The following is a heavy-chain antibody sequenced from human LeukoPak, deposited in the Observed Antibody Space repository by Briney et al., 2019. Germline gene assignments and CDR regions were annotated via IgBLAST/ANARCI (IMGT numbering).Heavy chain of an antibody. D-gene: IGHD2-15*01. CDR1: GFTFGDYA. J-gene: IGHJ4*02. Sequence: GGSLRLSCAASGFTFGDYAMHRVRQAPGKGLEWVSSISSTGTYIYYTDSVKGRFTISRDIANSLLYLQMNSLRADDTAVYYCARDLDSSTGFDDWGQGTLVTVSS. V-gene: IGHV3-21*01. CDR3: ARDLDSSTGFDD. CDR2: ISSTGTYI.